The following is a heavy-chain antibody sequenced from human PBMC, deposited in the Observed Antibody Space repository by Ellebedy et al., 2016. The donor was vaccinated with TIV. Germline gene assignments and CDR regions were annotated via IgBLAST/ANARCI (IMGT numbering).Heavy chain of an antibody. J-gene: IGHJ3*02. Sequence: GESLKISCGASGFSFRSYWMSWVRQAPGRGLEWVDNINQDESQRYYVDSVKGRFTISRDNTKSSLYLQMNNLSAEDSAVYYCATDGSYGDFRSPAHAFERWGQGTMVSVSS. CDR3: ATDGSYGDFRSPAHAFER. D-gene: IGHD4-17*01. CDR2: INQDESQR. V-gene: IGHV3-7*01. CDR1: GFSFRSYW.